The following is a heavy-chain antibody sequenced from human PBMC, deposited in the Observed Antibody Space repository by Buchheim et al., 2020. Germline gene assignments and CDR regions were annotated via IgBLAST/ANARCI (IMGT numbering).Heavy chain of an antibody. CDR2: ISHSGTT. Sequence: QVQLQESGPGLVKPSGTLSLTCAVSGDSISSSNWWSWVRQPPGKGLEWIGEISHSGTTNYNPSFERRVTISLDKSKNLFSLKLGSVTAADTALYYCARYQPLSRSGGYWVDPWGQGTL. CDR1: GDSISSSNW. J-gene: IGHJ5*02. D-gene: IGHD2-2*01. V-gene: IGHV4-4*02. CDR3: ARYQPLSRSGGYWVDP.